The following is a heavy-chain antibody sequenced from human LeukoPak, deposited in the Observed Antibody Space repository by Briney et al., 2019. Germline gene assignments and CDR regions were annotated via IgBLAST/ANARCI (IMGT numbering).Heavy chain of an antibody. J-gene: IGHJ4*02. CDR1: GGTFSSYA. CDR2: IIPIFGTA. V-gene: IGHV1-69*05. D-gene: IGHD1-26*01. Sequence: ASVKVSCKASGGTFSSYAISWVRQAPGQGLEWMGGIIPIFGTANYAQKFQGRVTITTDESTSTAYMELSSLRSEDTAVYFCAREAAVGACNFDYWGQGTLVTVSS. CDR3: AREAAVGACNFDY.